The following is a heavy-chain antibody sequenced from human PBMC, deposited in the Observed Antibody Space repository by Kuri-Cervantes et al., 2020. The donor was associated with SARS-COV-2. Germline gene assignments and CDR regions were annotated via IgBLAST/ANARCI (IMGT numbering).Heavy chain of an antibody. CDR2: IKSKFDGGTT. CDR1: GFTFSNAW. J-gene: IGHJ6*03. Sequence: GESLKISCAASGFTFSNAWMSWVRQAPGKGLEWVGRIKSKFDGGTTDYAAPVKGRFTISRDDSINTLFLQMNSLRTDDTGVYLCTTDDTTMADYYYYSMDVWGKGTTVTVSS. D-gene: IGHD5-18*01. V-gene: IGHV3-15*01. CDR3: TTDDTTMADYYYYSMDV.